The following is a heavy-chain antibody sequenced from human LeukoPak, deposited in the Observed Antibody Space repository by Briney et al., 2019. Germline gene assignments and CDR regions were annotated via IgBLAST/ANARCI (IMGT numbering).Heavy chain of an antibody. V-gene: IGHV1-24*01. D-gene: IGHD2-15*01. CDR1: GYTLTELS. CDR2: FDPEDGER. CDR3: ATEPQGGGCYDY. Sequence: ASVKVSCKLSGYTLTELSRHWVRQAPGKGLEWMGGFDPEDGERIYAQKFQGRVTMTEDTSTDTAYMELSSLRSEDTAVYYCATEPQGGGCYDYWGKGVIVTVSS. J-gene: IGHJ4*02.